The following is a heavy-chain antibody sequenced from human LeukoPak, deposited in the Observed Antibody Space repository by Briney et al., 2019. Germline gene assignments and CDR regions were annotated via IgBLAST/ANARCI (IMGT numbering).Heavy chain of an antibody. V-gene: IGHV3-21*01. CDR3: ARDRGAYCGGDCYLGFDY. Sequence: GGSLRLSCAASGFTFSSYTMNWVRQAPGKGLEWVSSIAGSSGYISSADSVKGRFTISRDNAKKSLYLQMTSLTAEDTAVYYCARDRGAYCGGDCYLGFDYWGRGTLVTVSS. D-gene: IGHD2-21*02. CDR1: GFTFSSYT. J-gene: IGHJ4*01. CDR2: IAGSSGYI.